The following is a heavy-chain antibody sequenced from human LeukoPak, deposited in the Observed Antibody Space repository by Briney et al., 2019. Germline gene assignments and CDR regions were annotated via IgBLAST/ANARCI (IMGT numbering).Heavy chain of an antibody. CDR1: GFTYSSYA. D-gene: IGHD3-10*01. CDR2: ISSNGGST. J-gene: IGHJ4*02. V-gene: IGHV3-64*01. Sequence: GGSLRLSCGASGFTYSSYAMHWVRQAPGKGLEYISTISSNGGSTYYANSVKGRFTISRDNSKNTLYLQMGSLIPEDMAVYYCARDGEGYGVLGGYFDYWGQGTLVTVSS. CDR3: ARDGEGYGVLGGYFDY.